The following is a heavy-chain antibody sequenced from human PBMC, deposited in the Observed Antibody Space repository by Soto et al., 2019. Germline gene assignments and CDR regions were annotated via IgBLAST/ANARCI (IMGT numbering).Heavy chain of an antibody. CDR3: AREAWEPLGALDV. V-gene: IGHV3-33*01. CDR1: GFTFSSYA. J-gene: IGHJ3*01. Sequence: TGGSLRLSCAASGFTFSSYATHWVRQAPGKGLEWVAVIWFDGSKKYYAESVKGRFTISRDNSKNTLYLQVDTLRAEDTAVYYCAREAWEPLGALDVWGRGTMVTVSS. CDR2: IWFDGSKK. D-gene: IGHD1-26*01.